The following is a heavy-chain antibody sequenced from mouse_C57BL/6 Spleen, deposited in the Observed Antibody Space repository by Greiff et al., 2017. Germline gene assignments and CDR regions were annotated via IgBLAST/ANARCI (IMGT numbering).Heavy chain of an antibody. CDR1: GYTFTSYW. Sequence: QVHVKQPGAELVKPGASVKLSCKASGYTFTSYWMQWVKQRPGQGLEWIGEIDPSDSYTNYNQKFKGKATLTVDTSSSTAYMQLSSLTSEDSAVYYCASRRVYYGSSPYWYFDVWGTGTTVTVSS. D-gene: IGHD1-1*01. CDR2: IDPSDSYT. CDR3: ASRRVYYGSSPYWYFDV. J-gene: IGHJ1*03. V-gene: IGHV1-50*01.